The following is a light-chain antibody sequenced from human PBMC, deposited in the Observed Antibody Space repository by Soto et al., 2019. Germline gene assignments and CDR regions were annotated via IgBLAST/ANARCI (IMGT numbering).Light chain of an antibody. CDR3: QQYNNWPPT. CDR2: GAS. V-gene: IGKV3-15*01. CDR1: QSVSSN. Sequence: EIVMTQSPATLSVSPGERATLSCRASQSVSSNIVWYQQKRGHAPRLLIYGASTRATGIPARFSGSGSGTEFTLTISSLQSEDFAVYYCQQYNNWPPTFGQGTKLEIK. J-gene: IGKJ2*01.